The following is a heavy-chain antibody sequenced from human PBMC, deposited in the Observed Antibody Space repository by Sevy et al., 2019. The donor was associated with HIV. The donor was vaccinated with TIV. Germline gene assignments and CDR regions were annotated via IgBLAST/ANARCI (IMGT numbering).Heavy chain of an antibody. CDR3: ASFIAAAGTEWFDP. V-gene: IGHV4-59*01. CDR2: IYYSGST. J-gene: IGHJ5*02. Sequence: SETLSLTCTVSGGSISSYYWSWIRQPPGKGLEWIGYIYYSGSTNYNPSLKSRVTISVETSKNQFSLKLSSVTAADTAVYYCASFIAAAGTEWFDPWGQGTLVTVSS. CDR1: GGSISSYY. D-gene: IGHD6-13*01.